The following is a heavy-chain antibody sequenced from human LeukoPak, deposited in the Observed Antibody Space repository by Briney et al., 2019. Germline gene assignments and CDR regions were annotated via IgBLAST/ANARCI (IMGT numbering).Heavy chain of an antibody. V-gene: IGHV4-39*01. J-gene: IGHJ4*02. D-gene: IGHD3-3*01. CDR3: ARHVKAWLLYQTGNYFDY. CDR1: GGSISSSSYY. Sequence: KPSETLSLTCTVSGGSISSSSYYWGWIRQPPGKGLEWIGSIYYSGSTYYNPSLKSRVTISVDTSKNQFSLKLSSVTAADTAVYYCARHVKAWLLYQTGNYFDYWGQGTLVTVSS. CDR2: IYYSGST.